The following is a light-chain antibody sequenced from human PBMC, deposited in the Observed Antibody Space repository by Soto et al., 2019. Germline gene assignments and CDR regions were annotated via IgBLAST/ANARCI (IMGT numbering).Light chain of an antibody. J-gene: IGKJ2*01. Sequence: ENVLTQSPGTLSLSPGERATLSCRASQRVTSGYLAWYQQKPGQAPRLLIFGASSRATGIPDRFIGSGSGTDFTLTISRLEPEDSAVYYCQQYGTSQEYTFGQGTKVEIK. CDR2: GAS. CDR3: QQYGTSQEYT. V-gene: IGKV3-20*01. CDR1: QRVTSGY.